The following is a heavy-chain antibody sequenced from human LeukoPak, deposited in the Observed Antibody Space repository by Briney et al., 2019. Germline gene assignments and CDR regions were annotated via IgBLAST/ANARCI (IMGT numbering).Heavy chain of an antibody. Sequence: GASVKVSCKASGYTFTGYYMHCVRQAPGQGLEWMGWINPNSGGTNYAQKFQGRVTMTRDTSIRTAYMELSRLRSDDTAVYYCARARSLIHCSSTSCWHYYYMDVWGKGTTVTVSS. CDR1: GYTFTGYY. CDR2: INPNSGGT. D-gene: IGHD2-2*01. CDR3: ARARSLIHCSSTSCWHYYYMDV. V-gene: IGHV1-2*02. J-gene: IGHJ6*03.